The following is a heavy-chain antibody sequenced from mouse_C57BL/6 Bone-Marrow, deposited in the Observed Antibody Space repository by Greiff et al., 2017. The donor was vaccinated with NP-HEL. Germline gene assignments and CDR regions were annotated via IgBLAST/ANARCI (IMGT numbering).Heavy chain of an antibody. V-gene: IGHV14-4*01. Sequence: VHVKQSGAELVRPGASVKLSCTASGFNIKDDYMHWVKQRPEQGLEWIGWIDPENGDTEYASKFQGKATITADTSSNTAYLQLSSLTSEDTAVYYCTTVFRIDYWGQGTSLTVSS. CDR1: GFNIKDDY. CDR2: IDPENGDT. J-gene: IGHJ2*02. CDR3: TTVFRIDY.